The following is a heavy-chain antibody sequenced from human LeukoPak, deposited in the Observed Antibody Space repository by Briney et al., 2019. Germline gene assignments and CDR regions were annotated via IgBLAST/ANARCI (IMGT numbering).Heavy chain of an antibody. D-gene: IGHD5-18*01. CDR2: ISGSGGST. V-gene: IGHV3-23*01. J-gene: IGHJ4*01. Sequence: PGGSLRLSCAASGFTFSTYDMSWVRQAPGKGLKWVSSISGSGGSTYYADSVKGRFTISRDNSKNTLYLQMNSLRAEDTAVYYCALTREYSYGYYDYWGHGTLVTVSS. CDR3: ALTREYSYGYYDY. CDR1: GFTFSTYD.